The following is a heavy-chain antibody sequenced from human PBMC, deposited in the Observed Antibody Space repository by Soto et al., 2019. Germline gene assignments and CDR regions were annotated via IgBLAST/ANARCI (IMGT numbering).Heavy chain of an antibody. CDR3: APDYGDYVDSYYGMDV. D-gene: IGHD4-17*01. V-gene: IGHV3-23*01. CDR2: ISGSGGST. Sequence: GGSLRLSCAASGFTFSSYAMSWVRQAPGKGLEWVSAISGSGGSTYYADSVKGRFTISRDNSKNTLYLQMNSLRAEDTAVYYCAPDYGDYVDSYYGMDVWGQGTTVTVSS. CDR1: GFTFSSYA. J-gene: IGHJ6*02.